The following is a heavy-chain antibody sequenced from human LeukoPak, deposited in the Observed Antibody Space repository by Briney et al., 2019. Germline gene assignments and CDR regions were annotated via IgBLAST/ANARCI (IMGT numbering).Heavy chain of an antibody. CDR3: ARDFVNYLENTGYSPSDL. J-gene: IGHJ4*02. V-gene: IGHV3-66*01. CDR1: GFSISGTY. CDR2: IYGGGSS. Sequence: GGSLRLSCEAAGFSISGTYMSWVRQTPGRGLEWVSVIYGGGSSYSADSVRGRFIISRDDSKNTVSLQMNNLRLEDTGLYFCARDFVNYLENTGYSPSDLWGQGTRVTVSS. D-gene: IGHD3-9*01.